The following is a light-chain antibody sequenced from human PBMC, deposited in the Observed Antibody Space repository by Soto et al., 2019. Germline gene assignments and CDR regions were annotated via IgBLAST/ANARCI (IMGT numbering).Light chain of an antibody. V-gene: IGKV3-20*01. J-gene: IGKJ5*01. Sequence: EIVLTQSPGALSLSPGERATLSCWASESVGDYLAWYQQKPGQAPRLRIYGATKRTSGTPDRFSGTGSETAFTLAISRLEPGDFAVYYCQQYVTSPAITFGQGTRLEIK. CDR1: ESVGDY. CDR3: QQYVTSPAIT. CDR2: GAT.